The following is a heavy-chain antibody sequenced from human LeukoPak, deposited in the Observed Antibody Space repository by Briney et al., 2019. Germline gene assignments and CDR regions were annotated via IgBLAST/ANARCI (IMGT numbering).Heavy chain of an antibody. CDR3: AKDYYDSSGYSEGDAFDI. V-gene: IGHV3-23*01. CDR2: ISGSGGST. CDR1: GFTFSSYA. Sequence: GGSLRLSCAASGFTFSSYAMSWVRQAPGKGLEWVSAISGSGGSTYYADSVKGRFTISRDNSKNTLYLQMNSLRAEDTAVYYCAKDYYDSSGYSEGDAFDIWGQGTMVPVSS. J-gene: IGHJ3*02. D-gene: IGHD3-22*01.